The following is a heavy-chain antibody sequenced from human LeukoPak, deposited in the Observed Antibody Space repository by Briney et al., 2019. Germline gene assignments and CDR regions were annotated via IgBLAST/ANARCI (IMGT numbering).Heavy chain of an antibody. Sequence: GGSLRLSCAASGFTHSSFSMSGVRQAPAKGLEWVANIKQDGSEKHYVDSVKGRFTISRDNAQKSLYLQMNSLRVEDTAVYYCARDGLSCSGGSCYPRVWGQGTLVTVSS. J-gene: IGHJ4*02. CDR2: IKQDGSEK. V-gene: IGHV3-7*01. CDR1: GFTHSSFS. CDR3: ARDGLSCSGGSCYPRV. D-gene: IGHD2-15*01.